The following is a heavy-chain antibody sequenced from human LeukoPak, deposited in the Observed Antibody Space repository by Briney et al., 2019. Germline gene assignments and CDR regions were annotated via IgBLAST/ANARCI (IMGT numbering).Heavy chain of an antibody. CDR1: GGSFRGYY. Sequence: SETLSLTCAVYGGSFRGYYWSWIREPPGKGREWIGENNHSESTNYNASLQSRVTMSVDTANNQYSLKQSSMTAPDTAVVYGASPNPGDLYDSSGYLIHYFDYWGQGTLVTVSS. CDR2: NNHSEST. J-gene: IGHJ4*02. D-gene: IGHD3-22*01. V-gene: IGHV4-34*01. CDR3: ASPNPGDLYDSSGYLIHYFDY.